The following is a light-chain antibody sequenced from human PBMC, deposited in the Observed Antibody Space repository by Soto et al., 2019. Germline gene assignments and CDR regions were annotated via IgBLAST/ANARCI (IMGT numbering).Light chain of an antibody. V-gene: IGKV1-39*01. J-gene: IGKJ1*01. Sequence: DIPMTQSPSSLSASVGDRVTITCRASQGISTFLNWYQHKPGKAPKLLIYAASSLQSGVPSRFSGIGSETDFTLTISSLQPEDVSTYSCQQSYSTTWTFGQGTTVEIQ. CDR1: QGISTF. CDR2: AAS. CDR3: QQSYSTTWT.